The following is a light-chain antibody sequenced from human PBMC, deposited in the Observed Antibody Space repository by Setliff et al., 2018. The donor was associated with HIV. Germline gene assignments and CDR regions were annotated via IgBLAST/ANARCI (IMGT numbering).Light chain of an antibody. J-gene: IGLJ1*01. Sequence: QSVLTQPASVSGSPGQSITISCTGTTSDVGGYNYVSWYQQHPGKAPKLMIYDVTNRPSGISDRFSGSKSANTASLTISGLQADDEADYYCSSYTSTSTRVFGTGTKVPS. CDR2: DVT. CDR3: SSYTSTSTRV. V-gene: IGLV2-14*03. CDR1: TSDVGGYNY.